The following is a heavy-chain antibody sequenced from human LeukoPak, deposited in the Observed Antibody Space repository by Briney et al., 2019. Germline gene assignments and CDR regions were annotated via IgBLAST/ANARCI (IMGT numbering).Heavy chain of an antibody. J-gene: IGHJ6*03. Sequence: SETLSLTCTVSGGSISSYYWSWIRQPPGKGLEWIGYIYYSGSTNYNPSLKSRVTISVDTSKNQFSLKLSSVTAADTAVYYCARGIAAAGIVLPHYYYYMDVWGKGTTVTISS. CDR2: IYYSGST. CDR1: GGSISSYY. CDR3: ARGIAAAGIVLPHYYYYMDV. V-gene: IGHV4-59*08. D-gene: IGHD6-13*01.